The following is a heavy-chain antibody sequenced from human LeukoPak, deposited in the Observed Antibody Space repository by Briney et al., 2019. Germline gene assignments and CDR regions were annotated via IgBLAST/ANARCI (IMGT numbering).Heavy chain of an antibody. J-gene: IGHJ4*02. V-gene: IGHV3-74*01. D-gene: IGHD2-2*01. CDR3: VREGLECSGSSCQRAAFDY. Sequence: GGSLRLSCVVSGFTFTTYWMHWVRQVPGKGLVWVARIKGDGSSTRHADSMKGRFTISRDNAKNTLYLQMNSLRDEDTAVYYCVREGLECSGSSCQRAAFDYWGQGTLVTVSS. CDR2: IKGDGSST. CDR1: GFTFTTYW.